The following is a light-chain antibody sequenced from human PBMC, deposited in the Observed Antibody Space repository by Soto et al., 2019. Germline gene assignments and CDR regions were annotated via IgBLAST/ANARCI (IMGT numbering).Light chain of an antibody. V-gene: IGKV1-39*01. J-gene: IGKJ2*01. CDR2: GAS. Sequence: DIQMTQSPSSLSASVGARVTITCRASRTINNFFSWYQQKPGKPPKLLIYGASRLQSGVPSRFSGSRSGTDFILTISDLQTEDVAFYFCQESSSTPYIFGQGTQLEVK. CDR1: RTINNF. CDR3: QESSSTPYI.